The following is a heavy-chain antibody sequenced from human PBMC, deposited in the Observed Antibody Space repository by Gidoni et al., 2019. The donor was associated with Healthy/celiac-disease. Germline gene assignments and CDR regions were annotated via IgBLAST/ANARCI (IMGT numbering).Heavy chain of an antibody. Sequence: QVQLVQSGAEVKKPGASVKVSCKASGYTFTSYYMHWVRQAPGQGLEWMGIINPSGGSTSYAQKFQGRVTMTRDTSTSTVYMELSSLRSEDTAVYYCARDLNYYYDSSGYSGACDYWGQGTLVTVSS. CDR3: ARDLNYYYDSSGYSGACDY. V-gene: IGHV1-46*01. J-gene: IGHJ4*02. CDR2: INPSGGST. D-gene: IGHD3-22*01. CDR1: GYTFTSYY.